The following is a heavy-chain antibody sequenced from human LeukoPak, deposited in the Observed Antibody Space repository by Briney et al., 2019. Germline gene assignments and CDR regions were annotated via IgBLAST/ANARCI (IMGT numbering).Heavy chain of an antibody. CDR3: AKIFGLLAVYFQH. Sequence: GGSLRLSCAASGFTFSSSSISWVRQAPGKGLEWVSAITDAVGSTHYADSVKGRFTISSDNSKNTVYLQMNSLRAEDTAVYYCAKIFGLLAVYFQHWGQGTLVTVSS. D-gene: IGHD3/OR15-3a*01. CDR2: ITDAVGST. V-gene: IGHV3-23*01. J-gene: IGHJ1*01. CDR1: GFTFSSSS.